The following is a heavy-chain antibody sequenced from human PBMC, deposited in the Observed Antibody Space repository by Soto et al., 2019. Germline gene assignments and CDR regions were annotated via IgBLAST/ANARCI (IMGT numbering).Heavy chain of an antibody. D-gene: IGHD5-12*01. Sequence: LSLTCTVSGGSISSYYWSWIRQPPGKGLEWIGYIYYSGSTNYNPSLKSRVTISVDTSKNQFSLKLSSVTAADTAVYYCARWLQSTDFDYWGQGTLVTVSS. V-gene: IGHV4-59*01. CDR2: IYYSGST. CDR3: ARWLQSTDFDY. J-gene: IGHJ4*02. CDR1: GGSISSYY.